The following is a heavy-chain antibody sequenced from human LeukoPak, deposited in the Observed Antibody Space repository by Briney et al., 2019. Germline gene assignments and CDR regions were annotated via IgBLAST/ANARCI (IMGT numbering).Heavy chain of an antibody. CDR3: ARGGDGYNFDY. D-gene: IGHD5-24*01. CDR1: GYTFTGYY. CDR2: INPNSGAT. J-gene: IGHJ4*02. V-gene: IGHV1-2*02. Sequence: GASVKVSCKASGYTFTGYYMHWVRLAPGHGLEWMGWINPNSGATNYAQKFQGRVTMTRDTSISTAYMELSRLRSDDTAVYYCARGGDGYNFDYWGQGTLVTVSS.